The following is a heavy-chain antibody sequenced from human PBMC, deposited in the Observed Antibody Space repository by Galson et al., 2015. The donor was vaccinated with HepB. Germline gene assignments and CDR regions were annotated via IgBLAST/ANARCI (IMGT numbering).Heavy chain of an antibody. D-gene: IGHD2-2*01. CDR2: INPSGGST. V-gene: IGHV1-46*01. CDR3: ARDPIVVVPASGQSDAFDI. Sequence: SCKASGYTFTSYYMHWVRQAPGQGLEWMGIINPSGGSTSYAQKFQGRVTMTRDTSTSTVYMELSSLRSEDTAVYYCARDPIVVVPASGQSDAFDIWGQGTMVTVSS. J-gene: IGHJ3*02. CDR1: GYTFTSYY.